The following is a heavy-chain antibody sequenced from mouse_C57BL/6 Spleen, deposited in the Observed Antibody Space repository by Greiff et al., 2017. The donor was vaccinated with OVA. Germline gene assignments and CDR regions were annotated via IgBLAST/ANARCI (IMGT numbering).Heavy chain of an antibody. V-gene: IGHV5-4*01. CDR2: ISDGGSST. CDR3: ARDLTGRGYFDY. Sequence: EVKVVESGGGLVKPGGSLKLSCAASGFTFSSYAMSWVRQTPEKRLEWVATISDGGSSTYYPDNVKGRFTISRDNAKNNLYLQMSHLKSEDTAMYYCARDLTGRGYFDYWGQGTTRTVSS. D-gene: IGHD4-1*01. J-gene: IGHJ2*01. CDR1: GFTFSSYA.